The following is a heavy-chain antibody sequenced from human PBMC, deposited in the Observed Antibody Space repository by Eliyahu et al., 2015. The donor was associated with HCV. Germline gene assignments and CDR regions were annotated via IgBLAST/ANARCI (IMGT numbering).Heavy chain of an antibody. J-gene: IGHJ6*02. CDR2: INAGNGNT. CDR1: GYTFTSYA. CDR3: ARTFLGYCSGGSCYPASDYYYYGMDV. Sequence: QVQLVQSGAEVKKPGASVKVSCKASGYTFTSYAMHWVRQAPGQRLEWMGWINAGNGNTKYSQKFQGRVTITRVTSASTAYMELSSLRSEDTAVYYCARTFLGYCSGGSCYPASDYYYYGMDVWGQGTTVTVSS. V-gene: IGHV1-3*01. D-gene: IGHD2-15*01.